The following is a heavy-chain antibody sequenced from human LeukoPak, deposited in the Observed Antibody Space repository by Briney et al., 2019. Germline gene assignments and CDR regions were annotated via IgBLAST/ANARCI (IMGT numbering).Heavy chain of an antibody. CDR2: ISGSGGST. D-gene: IGHD1-26*01. V-gene: IGHV3-23*01. J-gene: IGHJ4*02. Sequence: PGGSLRLSCAASGFTFSSYAMSWVRQAPGKGLEWVSAISGSGGSTYYADSVKGRFTISRDNSKNTLYLQMNSLRAEDTAVYYCAKDLRGATRPYYFDYWGQGTLVTVSS. CDR3: AKDLRGATRPYYFDY. CDR1: GFTFSSYA.